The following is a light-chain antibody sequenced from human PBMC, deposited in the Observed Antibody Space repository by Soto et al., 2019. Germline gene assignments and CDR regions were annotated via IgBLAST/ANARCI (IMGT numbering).Light chain of an antibody. J-gene: IGKJ2*01. CDR1: QSVITN. CDR3: QHYNLWPMYT. V-gene: IGKV3-15*01. Sequence: ELVMTQSPATLSASPGERATLSCRASQSVITNVAWYQQKPGQAPRLLIYGASTRATGIPARFSGSGSGTEFTLTISSLQSEDFAVYYCQHYNLWPMYTFGQGTKVEIK. CDR2: GAS.